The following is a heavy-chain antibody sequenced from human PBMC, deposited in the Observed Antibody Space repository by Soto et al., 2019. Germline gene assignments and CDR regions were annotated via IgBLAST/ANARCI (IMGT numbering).Heavy chain of an antibody. D-gene: IGHD3-9*01. V-gene: IGHV4-39*01. J-gene: IGHJ5*02. CDR3: ARQDDELLTDSGNWFYP. CDR1: GGSIGRSTYY. Sequence: QLQLQESGPGLVKPSETLSLTCSLSGGSIGRSTYYWVWLRQSPGKGLEWIGNIYYSGSTQYNPSGSSRIYISVDTSRSQCSVKLSSVTAADTAVYYCARQDDELLTDSGNWFYPWGQGTLVTVSS. CDR2: IYYSGST.